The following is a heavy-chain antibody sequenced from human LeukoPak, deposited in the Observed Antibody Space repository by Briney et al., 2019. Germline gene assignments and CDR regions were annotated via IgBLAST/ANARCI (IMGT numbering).Heavy chain of an antibody. D-gene: IGHD3-16*01. CDR1: GDSIRSSPYY. V-gene: IGHV4-39*01. CDR3: ARQPKLRLMITFGGTRWFDP. J-gene: IGHJ5*02. CDR2: IYYIGST. Sequence: SETLSLTCTVSGDSIRSSPYYWGWVRQPPGKGLEWIGSIYYIGSTHYNPSLKSRVTISVDTSKNQFSLKPSSVTAADTAVYYCARQPKLRLMITFGGTRWFDPWGQGTLVTVSS.